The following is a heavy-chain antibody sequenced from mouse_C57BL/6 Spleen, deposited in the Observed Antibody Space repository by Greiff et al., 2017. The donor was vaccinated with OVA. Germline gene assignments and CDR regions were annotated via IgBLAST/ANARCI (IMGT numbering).Heavy chain of an antibody. V-gene: IGHV14-2*01. J-gene: IGHJ2*01. CDR3: AGYYYGSRGYFDY. CDR1: GFNIKDYY. Sequence: VQLKESGAELVKPGASVKLSCTASGFNIKDYYMHWVKQRTEQGLEWIGRIDPEDGETKYAPKFQGKATITADTSSNTAYLQLSSLTSEDTAVYYCAGYYYGSRGYFDYWGQGTTLTVSS. D-gene: IGHD1-1*01. CDR2: IDPEDGET.